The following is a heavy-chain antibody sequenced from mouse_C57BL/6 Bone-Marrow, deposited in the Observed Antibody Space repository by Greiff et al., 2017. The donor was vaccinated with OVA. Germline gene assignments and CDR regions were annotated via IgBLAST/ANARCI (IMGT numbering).Heavy chain of an antibody. Sequence: EVKLVESGGGLVKPGGSLKLSCAASGFTFSSYAMSWVRQTPEKRLEWVATISDGGSYTYYPDNVKGRFTISRDNAKNNLYLQMSHLKSEDTAMYYCASNYYGSSYGYAMDYWGQGTSVTVSS. J-gene: IGHJ4*01. CDR3: ASNYYGSSYGYAMDY. CDR1: GFTFSSYA. V-gene: IGHV5-4*03. D-gene: IGHD1-1*01. CDR2: ISDGGSYT.